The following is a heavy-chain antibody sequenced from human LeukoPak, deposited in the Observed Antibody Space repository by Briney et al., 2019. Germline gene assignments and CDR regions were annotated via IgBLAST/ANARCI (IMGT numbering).Heavy chain of an antibody. D-gene: IGHD3-3*01. CDR3: ARLLEWSQARDY. V-gene: IGHV1-2*02. CDR2: INPNSGGT. CDR1: GYTFTGYY. Sequence: SVKVSCKASGYTFTGYYMHWVRQAPGQGLEWMGWINPNSGGTNYAQKFQGRVTMTRDTSISTAYMELSRLRSDDTAVYYCARLLEWSQARDYWGQGTLVTVSS. J-gene: IGHJ4*02.